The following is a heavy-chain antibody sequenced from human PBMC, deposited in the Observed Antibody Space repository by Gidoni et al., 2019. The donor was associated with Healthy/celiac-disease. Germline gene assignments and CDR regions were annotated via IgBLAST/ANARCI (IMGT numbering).Heavy chain of an antibody. CDR3: ARGYCSSTSCYYYYYMDV. CDR2: MNPNSGNT. CDR1: GYTFTSYD. D-gene: IGHD2-2*01. V-gene: IGHV1-8*01. J-gene: IGHJ6*03. Sequence: QVQLVQSGAEVKKPGASVKVSCKASGYTFTSYDINWVRQATGQGLEWMGWMNPNSGNTGYAQKFQGRVTMTRNTSISTAYMELSSLRSEDTAVYYCARGYCSSTSCYYYYYMDVWGKGTTVTVSS.